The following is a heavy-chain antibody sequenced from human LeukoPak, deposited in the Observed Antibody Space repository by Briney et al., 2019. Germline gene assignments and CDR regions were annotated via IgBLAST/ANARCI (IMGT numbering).Heavy chain of an antibody. CDR3: ARGVSMITFGGVIVPVDY. J-gene: IGHJ4*02. D-gene: IGHD3-16*02. Sequence: SETLSLTCTVSGGSISSSSYYWGWIRQPPGKGLEWIGYIYYSGSTNYNPSLKSRVTISVDTSKNQFSLKLSSVTAADTAVYYCARGVSMITFGGVIVPVDYWGQGTLATVSS. V-gene: IGHV4-61*05. CDR1: GGSISSSSYY. CDR2: IYYSGST.